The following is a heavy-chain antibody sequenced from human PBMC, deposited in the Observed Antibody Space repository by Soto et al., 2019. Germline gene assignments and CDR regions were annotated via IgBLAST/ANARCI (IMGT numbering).Heavy chain of an antibody. V-gene: IGHV4-61*01. Sequence: SETLSLTCTVSGGSVSSDSYYWSWIRQPPGKGLEWIGNIYYSGSTNYNPSLKSRVTISVDTSKNQFSLKLSSVTAADTAVYYCARDSYYGSGSHYYYYGMDVWGQGTTVTVS. CDR1: GGSVSSDSYY. D-gene: IGHD3-10*01. CDR3: ARDSYYGSGSHYYYYGMDV. J-gene: IGHJ6*02. CDR2: IYYSGST.